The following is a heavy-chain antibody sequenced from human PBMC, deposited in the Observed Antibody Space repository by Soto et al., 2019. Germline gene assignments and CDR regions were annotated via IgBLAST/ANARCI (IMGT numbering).Heavy chain of an antibody. J-gene: IGHJ4*02. CDR2: IYHSGST. V-gene: IGHV4-4*02. CDR1: GGSISSSNW. CDR3: ASALCSTSCYNFDY. D-gene: IGHD2-2*01. Sequence: PWETLSLTCAVSGGSISSSNWWSWVRQPPGKGLEWIGEIYHSGSTNYNPSLKSRVTISVDKSKNQCSLKLSSVTAADTAVYYCASALCSTSCYNFDYWGQGTLVTVSS.